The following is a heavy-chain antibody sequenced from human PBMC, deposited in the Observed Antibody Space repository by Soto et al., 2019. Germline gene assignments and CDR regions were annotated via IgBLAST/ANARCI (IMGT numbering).Heavy chain of an antibody. J-gene: IGHJ4*02. CDR3: ARGWFGEFVHYFDY. Sequence: QVQLVQSGAEVKKPGASVKVSCKASGYTFTTYGISWVRQAPGQGLEWMGWITAYNGNTNYAPRLQGRVTMTTDTSTSTAYMELRSLRSDDTAVYYCARGWFGEFVHYFDYWGQGTLVTVSS. CDR2: ITAYNGNT. V-gene: IGHV1-18*01. D-gene: IGHD3-10*01. CDR1: GYTFTTYG.